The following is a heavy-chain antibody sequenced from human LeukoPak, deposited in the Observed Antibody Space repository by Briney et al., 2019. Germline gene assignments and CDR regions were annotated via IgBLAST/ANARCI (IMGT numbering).Heavy chain of an antibody. CDR2: INPNSDVT. V-gene: IGHV1-2*02. D-gene: IGHD1-1*01. J-gene: IGHJ4*02. CDR3: ARRVSGTFPRLYFDY. CDR1: GYTFIDYY. Sequence: ASVKVSCKASGYTFIDYYIHWVRQAPGQGLEWMGSINPNSDVTNYAQNFQGRVTMTRDTFIRTAYMELSRLRSDDTAAYYCARRVSGTFPRLYFDYWGQGTLVTVPS.